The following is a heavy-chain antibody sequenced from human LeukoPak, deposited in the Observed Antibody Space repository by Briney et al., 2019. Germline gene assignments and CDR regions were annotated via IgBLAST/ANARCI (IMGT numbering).Heavy chain of an antibody. CDR3: ARFQIPTGAFDI. V-gene: IGHV4-61*02. D-gene: IGHD3-9*01. Sequence: PSETLSLTCTVSGGSISSGSYYSSWIRQPAGKGLEWIVRIYTSGSTNYNPSLTSRLTISVDTSKNQFSLKLSSVTAADTAVYYCARFQIPTGAFDIWGQGTMVTVSS. CDR1: GGSISSGSYY. J-gene: IGHJ3*02. CDR2: IYTSGST.